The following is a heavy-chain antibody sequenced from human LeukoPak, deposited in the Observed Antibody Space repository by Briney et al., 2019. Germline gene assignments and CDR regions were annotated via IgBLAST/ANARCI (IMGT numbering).Heavy chain of an antibody. CDR3: ASNYGSGSYPPDY. CDR1: GGSISSGGYS. D-gene: IGHD3-10*01. CDR2: IYHSGST. J-gene: IGHJ4*02. Sequence: SQTLSLTCTVSGGSISSGGYSWSWIQQPPGKGLEWIGYIYHSGSTYYNPSLKSRVTISVDRSKNQFSLKLSSVTAADTAVYYCASNYGSGSYPPDYWGQGTLVTVSS. V-gene: IGHV4-30-2*01.